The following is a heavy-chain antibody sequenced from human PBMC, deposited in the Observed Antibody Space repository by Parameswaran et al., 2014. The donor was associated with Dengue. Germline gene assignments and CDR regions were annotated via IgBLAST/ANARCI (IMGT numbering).Heavy chain of an antibody. V-gene: IGHV1-69*13. Sequence: PGASVKVSCKASGGTFSSYAISWVRQAPGQGLEWMGGIIPIFGTANYAQKFQGRVTITADESTSTAYMELSSLRSEDTAVYYCARDLGSSTSNSYYYYGMDVWGQGTTVTVSS. CDR3: ARDLGSSTSNSYYYYGMDV. J-gene: IGHJ6*02. CDR1: GGTFSSYA. CDR2: IIPIFGTA. D-gene: IGHD2-2*01.